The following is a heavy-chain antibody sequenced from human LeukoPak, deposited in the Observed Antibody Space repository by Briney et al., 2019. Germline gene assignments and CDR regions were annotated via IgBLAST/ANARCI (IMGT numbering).Heavy chain of an antibody. CDR2: INHSGST. V-gene: IGHV4-34*01. CDR3: ARGPYCSGGSCYPADY. J-gene: IGHJ4*02. CDR1: GGSISSYY. Sequence: PSETLSLTCTVSGGSISSYYWSWIRQPPGKGLEWIGEINHSGSTNYNPSLKSRVTISVDTSKNQFSLKLSSVTAADTAVYYCARGPYCSGGSCYPADYWGQGTLVTVSS. D-gene: IGHD2-15*01.